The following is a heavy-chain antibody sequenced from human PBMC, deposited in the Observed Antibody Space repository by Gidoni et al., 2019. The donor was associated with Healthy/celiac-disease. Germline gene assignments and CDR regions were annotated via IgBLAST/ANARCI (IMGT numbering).Heavy chain of an antibody. CDR1: GFTFSSYA. Sequence: EVQLLESGGGLVQPGGSLRLSCAASGFTFSSYAMSWVRQAPGTGLEWVSAISGSGGSTYYADSVKGRFTISRDNSKNTLYLQMNSLRAEDTAVYYCARAEGYYYDSRGYYYGYWGQGTLVTVSS. V-gene: IGHV3-23*01. CDR2: ISGSGGST. D-gene: IGHD3-22*01. CDR3: ARAEGYYYDSRGYYYGY. J-gene: IGHJ4*02.